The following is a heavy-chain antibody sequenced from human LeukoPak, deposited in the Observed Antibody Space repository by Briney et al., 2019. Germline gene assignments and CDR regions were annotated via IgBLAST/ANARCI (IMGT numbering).Heavy chain of an antibody. CDR2: INPSGGST. Sequence: ASVKVSWKASGYTFTSYYMHWVRQAPVQGLEWMGIINPSGGSTSYAQKFQGRVTMTRDTSTSTVYMELSSLRSEDTAVYYCAREYCSGGSCYGLDYWGQGTLVTVSS. J-gene: IGHJ4*02. V-gene: IGHV1-46*01. D-gene: IGHD2-15*01. CDR1: GYTFTSYY. CDR3: AREYCSGGSCYGLDY.